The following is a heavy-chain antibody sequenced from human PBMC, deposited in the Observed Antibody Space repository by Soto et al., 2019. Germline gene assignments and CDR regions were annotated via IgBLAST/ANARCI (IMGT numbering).Heavy chain of an antibody. J-gene: IGHJ6*02. CDR2: IYYSGRT. V-gene: IGHV4-31*03. D-gene: IGHD3-10*01. Sequence: SETLSLTCTVSGGSINSGGYYWSWIRQHPGQGPEWIGYIYYSGRTYYNPSLESRSSISVDTSKNQFSLKIHSVTAADTAVYFCARLPSIINYPMDVWGPGTTVTVSS. CDR1: GGSINSGGYY. CDR3: ARLPSIINYPMDV.